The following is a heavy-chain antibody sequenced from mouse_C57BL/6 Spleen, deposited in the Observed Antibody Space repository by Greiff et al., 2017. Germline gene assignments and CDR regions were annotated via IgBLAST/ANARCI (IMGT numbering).Heavy chain of an antibody. D-gene: IGHD1-1*01. Sequence: VQLQESGPELVKPGASVKISCKASGYAFSSSWMNWVQQRPGKGLEWIGRINPGDGGTNYNGKFKGKATLTVDKSSSTAYMQISSQTTEDSAVYFFACSDYSSSNDYAMDDWGQGTSVTVSS. CDR2: INPGDGGT. CDR3: ACSDYSSSNDYAMDD. V-gene: IGHV1-82*01. J-gene: IGHJ4*01. CDR1: GYAFSSSW.